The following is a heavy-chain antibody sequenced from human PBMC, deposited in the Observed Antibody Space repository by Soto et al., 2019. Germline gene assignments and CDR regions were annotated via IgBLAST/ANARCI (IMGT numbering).Heavy chain of an antibody. D-gene: IGHD1-20*01. Sequence: SVKVSCKASGFTFTSSAVQWVRQARGQRLEWIGWIVVGSGNTNYAQKFQERVTITRDMSTSTAYMELSSLRSEDTAVYYCARHGGKLGITGTMGNFDYWGQGSLVTVSS. CDR3: ARHGGKLGITGTMGNFDY. V-gene: IGHV1-58*01. J-gene: IGHJ4*02. CDR1: GFTFTSSA. CDR2: IVVGSGNT.